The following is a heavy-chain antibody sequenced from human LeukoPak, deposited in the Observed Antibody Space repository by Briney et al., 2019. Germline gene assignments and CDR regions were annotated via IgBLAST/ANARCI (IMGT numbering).Heavy chain of an antibody. Sequence: SETLSLTCAVSGGAINNYHWSWIRQPPGKGLEWIGCFYHSGSTTYNPSLKSRVTISVDASKSVFSLKLDSVTAADTAMYFCASTQQWLAFDYWGQGILVTVSS. J-gene: IGHJ4*02. D-gene: IGHD6-19*01. CDR2: FYHSGST. CDR3: ASTQQWLAFDY. CDR1: GGAINNYH. V-gene: IGHV4-59*03.